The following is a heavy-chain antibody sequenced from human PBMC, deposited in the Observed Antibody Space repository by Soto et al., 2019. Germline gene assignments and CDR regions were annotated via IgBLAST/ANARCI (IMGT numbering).Heavy chain of an antibody. D-gene: IGHD2-21*02. Sequence: SLRLSCEGSGFTFSDYYISWIRQAPGKGLEWISYSSNSGTFPRYADSVKGRFSISRDNTKNLLYLQMNSLRAEDTAVYYFVRSGDNYNLLYSLGQGSPVTVSA. CDR3: VRSGDNYNLLYS. J-gene: IGHJ4*02. CDR2: SSNSGTFP. CDR1: GFTFSDYY. V-gene: IGHV3-11*06.